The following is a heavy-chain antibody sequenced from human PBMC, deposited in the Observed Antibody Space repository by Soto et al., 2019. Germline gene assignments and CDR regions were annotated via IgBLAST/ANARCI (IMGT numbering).Heavy chain of an antibody. CDR1: GFTFSSYW. D-gene: IGHD2-2*01. CDR2: IKQDGSEK. Sequence: GGSLRLSCAASGFTFSSYWMSWVRQAQGKGLEWVANIKQDGSEKYYVDSVKGRFTISRDNAKNSLYLQMNSLRSEDTAVNYCARGAVVRHYYYYYGMDVWGQGTTVTVSS. V-gene: IGHV3-7*03. J-gene: IGHJ6*02. CDR3: ARGAVVRHYYYYYGMDV.